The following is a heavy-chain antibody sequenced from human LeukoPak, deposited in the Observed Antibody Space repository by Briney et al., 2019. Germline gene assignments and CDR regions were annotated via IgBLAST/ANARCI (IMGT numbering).Heavy chain of an antibody. CDR3: ARATYSGSYYSILLDY. J-gene: IGHJ4*02. V-gene: IGHV1-18*01. CDR2: ISAYNGNT. Sequence: APVKVSCKASGYTFTSYGISWVRQAPGQGLEWMGWISAYNGNTNYAQKLQGRVTMTTDTSTSTAYMELRSLGSDDTAVYYCARATYSGSYYSILLDYWGQGTLVTVSS. D-gene: IGHD1-26*01. CDR1: GYTFTSYG.